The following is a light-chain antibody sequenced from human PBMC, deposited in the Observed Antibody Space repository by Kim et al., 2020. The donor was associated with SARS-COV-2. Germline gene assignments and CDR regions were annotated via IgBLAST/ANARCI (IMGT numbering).Light chain of an antibody. CDR2: GNN. CDR1: SSNIGAGYY. V-gene: IGLV1-40*01. J-gene: IGLJ1*01. Sequence: QRGTISCTGSSSNIGAGYYVHWYQQLPGTAPKLLIYGNNNRPSGVPDRFSGSKSGTSASLAITGLQAEDEADYYCQSYDSSLSGYVFGTGTKVTVL. CDR3: QSYDSSLSGYV.